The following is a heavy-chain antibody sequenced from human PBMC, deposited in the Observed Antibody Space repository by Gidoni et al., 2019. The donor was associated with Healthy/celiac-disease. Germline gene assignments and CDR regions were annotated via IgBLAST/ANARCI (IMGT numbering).Heavy chain of an antibody. D-gene: IGHD2-2*01. CDR2: IIPIFGTA. CDR1: GGTFSSYA. Sequence: QVQLVQSGAEVKKPGASVKVSCKASGGTFSSYAISWVRQAPGQGLEWMGGIIPIFGTAHYAQKFQGRVTITADKSTSTAYMELSSLRSEDTAVYYCARAPAARVPRYGMDVWGQGTTVTVSS. V-gene: IGHV1-69*06. CDR3: ARAPAARVPRYGMDV. J-gene: IGHJ6*02.